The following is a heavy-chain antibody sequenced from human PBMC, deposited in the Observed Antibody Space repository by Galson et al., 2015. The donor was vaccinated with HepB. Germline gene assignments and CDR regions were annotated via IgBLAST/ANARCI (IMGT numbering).Heavy chain of an antibody. V-gene: IGHV1-3*01. D-gene: IGHD4-11*01. CDR1: GYTFTSYA. Sequence: SVKVSCKASGYTFTSYAMHWVRQAPGQRLEWMGWINAGNGNTKYSQKFQGRVTITRDTSASTAYMELSSLRSEDTAVYYCARDLSSNNYYYYYYYMDVWGKGTTVTVSS. CDR3: ARDLSSNNYYYYYYYMDV. J-gene: IGHJ6*03. CDR2: INAGNGNT.